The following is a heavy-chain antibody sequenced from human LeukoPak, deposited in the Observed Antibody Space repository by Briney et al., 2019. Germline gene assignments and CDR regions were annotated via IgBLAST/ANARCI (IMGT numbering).Heavy chain of an antibody. D-gene: IGHD4-11*01. CDR3: ARDSTTLNAFDL. CDR2: ISSTGTAI. V-gene: IGHV3-48*03. J-gene: IGHJ3*01. Sequence: AGSLRLSCAASGFTFSLCEMNWVRQAPGKGLEWVSYISSTGTAIYYADSVKGRFTISRDNAKKSLYLQMNSLRAEDTAVYYCARDSTTLNAFDLWGQGTMVTVSS. CDR1: GFTFSLCE.